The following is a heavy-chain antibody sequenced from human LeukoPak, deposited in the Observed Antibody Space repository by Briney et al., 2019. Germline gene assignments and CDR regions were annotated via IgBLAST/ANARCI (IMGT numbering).Heavy chain of an antibody. D-gene: IGHD6-6*01. CDR3: ARVSIAGGFDY. Sequence: SETLSLTCAVYGGSLSGYYWSWIRQPPGKGLEWIGEINHSGSTNYNPSLKSRVTISVDTSKNQFSLKLSSVTAADTAVYYCARVSIAGGFDYWGQGTLVTVSS. CDR2: INHSGST. J-gene: IGHJ4*02. CDR1: GGSLSGYY. V-gene: IGHV4-34*01.